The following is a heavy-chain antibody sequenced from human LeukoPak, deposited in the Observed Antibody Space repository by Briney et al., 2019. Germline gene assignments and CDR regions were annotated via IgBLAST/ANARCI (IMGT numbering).Heavy chain of an antibody. D-gene: IGHD6-19*01. V-gene: IGHV4-59*01. CDR3: ARAPPDSSGWYDY. J-gene: IGHJ4*02. CDR1: GGSFSSYY. Sequence: SETLSLTCAVYGGSFSSYYWSWIRQPPGKGLEWIGYIYYSGSTNYNPSLKSRVTISVDTSKNQFSLKLSSVTAADTAVYYCARAPPDSSGWYDYWGQGTLVTVSS. CDR2: IYYSGST.